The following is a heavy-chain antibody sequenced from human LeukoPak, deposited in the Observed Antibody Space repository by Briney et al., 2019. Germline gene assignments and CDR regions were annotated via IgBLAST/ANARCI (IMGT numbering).Heavy chain of an antibody. V-gene: IGHV1-18*01. J-gene: IGHJ4*02. CDR2: ISAYSGNT. Sequence: GASVKVSCKASGYTFTNYGIFWVRQAPGQGLEWMGWISAYSGNTNYAQKLQGRVTMTTETSTSTAYMELESLRSDDTAVYYCAISQGPYYDTSGYLGVDYWGQGTLVTVSS. CDR3: AISQGPYYDTSGYLGVDY. CDR1: GYTFTNYG. D-gene: IGHD3-22*01.